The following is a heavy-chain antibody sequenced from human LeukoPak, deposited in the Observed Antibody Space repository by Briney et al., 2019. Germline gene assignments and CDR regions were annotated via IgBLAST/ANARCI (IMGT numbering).Heavy chain of an antibody. CDR3: ARDDFLAGYYRGYFDY. J-gene: IGHJ4*02. CDR1: GFTFSDYY. CDR2: ISSSSSYT. V-gene: IGHV3-11*05. D-gene: IGHD3/OR15-3a*01. Sequence: GGSLRLSCAASGFTFSDYYMSWIRQAPGKGLEWVSYISSSSSYTNYPDSVKGRFTISRDNAKNSLYLQMNSLRAEDTAVYYCARDDFLAGYYRGYFDYWGQGTLATVSS.